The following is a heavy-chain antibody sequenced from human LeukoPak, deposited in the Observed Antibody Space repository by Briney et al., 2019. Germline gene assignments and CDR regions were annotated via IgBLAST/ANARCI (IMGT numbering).Heavy chain of an antibody. Sequence: SETLSLTCTVSGGSISSSSYYWGWIRQPPGKGLEWIGSIYYSGSTYYNPSLKSRVTISVDTSKNQFSLKLSSVTAADTAVYYCARENKEMATKGKGYFQHWGQGTLVTVSS. CDR1: GGSISSSSYY. J-gene: IGHJ1*01. D-gene: IGHD5-24*01. CDR3: ARENKEMATKGKGYFQH. V-gene: IGHV4-39*07. CDR2: IYYSGST.